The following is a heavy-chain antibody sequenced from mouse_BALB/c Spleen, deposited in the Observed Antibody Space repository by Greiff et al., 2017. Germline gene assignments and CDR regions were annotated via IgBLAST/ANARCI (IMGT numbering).Heavy chain of an antibody. V-gene: IGHV1-5*01. J-gene: IGHJ1*01. CDR3: TVYYRYDGDWYFDV. D-gene: IGHD2-14*01. CDR1: GYTFTSYW. Sequence: EVQLQQSGTVLARPGASVKMSCKASGYTFTSYWMHWVKQRPGQGLEWIGAIYPGNSDTSYNQKFKGKAKLTAVTSTSTAYMELSSLTNEDSAVYYCTVYYRYDGDWYFDVWGAGTTVTVSS. CDR2: IYPGNSDT.